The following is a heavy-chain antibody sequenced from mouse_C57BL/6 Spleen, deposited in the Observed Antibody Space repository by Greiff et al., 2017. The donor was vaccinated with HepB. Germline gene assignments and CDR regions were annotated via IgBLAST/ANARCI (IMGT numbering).Heavy chain of an antibody. CDR2: INPNNGGT. CDR1: GYTFTDYN. D-gene: IGHD2-13*01. V-gene: IGHV1-22*01. Sequence: EVQLQESGPELVKPGASVKMSCKASGYTFTDYNMHWVKQSHGKSLEWIGYINPNNGGTSYNQKFKGKATLTVNKSSSTAYMELRSLTSEDSAVYYCARGGTRNFDYWGQGTTLTVSS. CDR3: ARGGTRNFDY. J-gene: IGHJ2*01.